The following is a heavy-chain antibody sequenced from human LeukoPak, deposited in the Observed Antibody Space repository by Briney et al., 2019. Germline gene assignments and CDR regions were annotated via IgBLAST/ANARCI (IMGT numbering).Heavy chain of an antibody. V-gene: IGHV3-30*02. D-gene: IGHD3-10*01. CDR1: GFTFSSYG. Sequence: GGSLRLSCAASGFTFSSYGMHWVRQAPGKGLEWVAFIRYDGSNKYYADSVKGRFTISRDNSKNTLYLQMNSLRAEDTAVYYCAKVNMVRGVTPRADYYYYMDVWGKGTTVTVSS. J-gene: IGHJ6*03. CDR3: AKVNMVRGVTPRADYYYYMDV. CDR2: IRYDGSNK.